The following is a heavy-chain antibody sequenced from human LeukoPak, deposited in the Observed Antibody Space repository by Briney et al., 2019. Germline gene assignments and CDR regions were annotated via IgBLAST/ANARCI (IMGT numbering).Heavy chain of an antibody. CDR3: VAYGVDAFDI. CDR2: IYYSGST. Sequence: TPSETLSLTCTVSGGSVSSGSYYWRWIRQPPGKGLEWIGYIYYSGSTNYNPSLRSRVTISVDTSKNQFSLKLSSVTAADTAVYYCVAYGVDAFDIWGQGTMVTVSS. V-gene: IGHV4-61*01. CDR1: GGSVSSGSYY. D-gene: IGHD3-10*01. J-gene: IGHJ3*02.